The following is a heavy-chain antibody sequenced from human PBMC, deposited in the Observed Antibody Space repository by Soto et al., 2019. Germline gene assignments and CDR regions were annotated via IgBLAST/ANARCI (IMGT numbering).Heavy chain of an antibody. CDR3: ARHHDSRYYYYYGMDV. J-gene: IGHJ6*02. CDR1: GGSISSGGYS. D-gene: IGHD2-21*02. CDR2: IYHSGST. Sequence: SETLSLTCAVSGGSISSGGYSWSWIRQPPGKGLEWIGYIYHSGSTYYNPSLKSRVTISVDTSKNQFSLKLSSVTAADTAVYYCARHHDSRYYYYYGMDVWGQGTTVTVSS. V-gene: IGHV4-30-2*03.